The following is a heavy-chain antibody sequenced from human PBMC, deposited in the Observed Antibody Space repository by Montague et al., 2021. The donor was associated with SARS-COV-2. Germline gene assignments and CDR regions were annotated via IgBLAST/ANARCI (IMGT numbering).Heavy chain of an antibody. J-gene: IGHJ6*02. CDR1: EFTSSDYS. CDR2: INTGSSYI. D-gene: IGHD1-26*01. Sequence: SLRLSCAASEFTSSDYSMNWVRQAPGKGLEWVSSINTGSSYIYYADSVKGRFTISRDNARNSLFLQLNSLRAEDTAVYYCARDPRVRGCRGYGMDLWGQGTTVTVSS. V-gene: IGHV3-21*01. CDR3: ARDPRVRGCRGYGMDL.